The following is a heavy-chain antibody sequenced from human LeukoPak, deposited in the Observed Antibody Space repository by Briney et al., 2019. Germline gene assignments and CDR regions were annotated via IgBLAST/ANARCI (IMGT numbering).Heavy chain of an antibody. CDR1: GGSISSSSYY. D-gene: IGHD3-3*01. J-gene: IGHJ4*02. Sequence: PSETLSLTCTVSGGSISSSSYYWGWIRQPPGKGLEWIGSIYYSGSTYYNPSLKSRVTISVDTSKNQFSLELSSVTAADTAVYYCATQGIYDFWSGYYLSWEAYWGQGTLVTVSS. V-gene: IGHV4-39*01. CDR3: ATQGIYDFWSGYYLSWEAY. CDR2: IYYSGST.